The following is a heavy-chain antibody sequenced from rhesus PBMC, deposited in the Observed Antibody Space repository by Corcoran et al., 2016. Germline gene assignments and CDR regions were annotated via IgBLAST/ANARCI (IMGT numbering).Heavy chain of an antibody. J-gene: IGHJ4*01. CDR2: IKNKADGETA. CDR3: TRSGGWYHFDS. CDR1: GFTLGNHW. D-gene: IGHD6-31*01. Sequence: EVQLVESGGGLVQPGGSLRLSCAASGFTLGNHWLSWVRQVPGKGLDWVGRIKNKADGETATYAESVKGRFTLSRDDSKNMLYLQMNSLETGDTAVYYCTRSGGWYHFDSWGQGVLVTVSS. V-gene: IGHV3-16*02.